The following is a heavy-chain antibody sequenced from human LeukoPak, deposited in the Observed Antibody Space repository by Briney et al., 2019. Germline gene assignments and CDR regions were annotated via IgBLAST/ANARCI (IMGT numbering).Heavy chain of an antibody. CDR1: GFTFSNYA. V-gene: IGHV3-23*01. CDR3: ARGAMLEGSGSLVPWAYYYYYMDV. J-gene: IGHJ6*03. CDR2: ISGSASST. D-gene: IGHD3-10*01. Sequence: GGSLRLSCAASGFTFSNYAMSWVRQAPGKGLEWVSAISGSASSTYHADSVKGRFTISRDNSKNTLYLQMNSLRAEDTAVYYCARGAMLEGSGSLVPWAYYYYYMDVWGKGTTVTISS.